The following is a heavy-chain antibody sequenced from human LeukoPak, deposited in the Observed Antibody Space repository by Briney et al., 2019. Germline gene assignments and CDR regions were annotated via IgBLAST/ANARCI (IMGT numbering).Heavy chain of an antibody. CDR3: VKGYCSSISCFGDY. CDR1: GFTFSSYA. D-gene: IGHD2-2*01. J-gene: IGHJ4*02. Sequence: PGGSLRLSCSASGFTFSSYAMHCVRQAPGKGLEYVSAISSNGGSTYYADSVKGRFTISRDNSKNTLYLRMSSLRAEDTAVYYCVKGYCSSISCFGDYWGQRTLVTFSS. V-gene: IGHV3-64D*09. CDR2: ISSNGGST.